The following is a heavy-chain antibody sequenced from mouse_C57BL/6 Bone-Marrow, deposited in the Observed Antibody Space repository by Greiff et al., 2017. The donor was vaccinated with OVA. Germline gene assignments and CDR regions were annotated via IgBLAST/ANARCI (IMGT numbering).Heavy chain of an antibody. V-gene: IGHV7-3*01. CDR1: GFTFTDYY. CDR3: ARGDYDGFAY. D-gene: IGHD2-4*01. CDR2: IRNKANGYTT. Sequence: EVQVVESGGGLVQPGGSLSLSCAASGFTFTDYYMSWVRQPPGKALEWLGFIRNKANGYTTEYSASVKGRFTISRDNSQSILYLQMNALRAEDSATYYCARGDYDGFAYWGQGTLVTVSA. J-gene: IGHJ3*01.